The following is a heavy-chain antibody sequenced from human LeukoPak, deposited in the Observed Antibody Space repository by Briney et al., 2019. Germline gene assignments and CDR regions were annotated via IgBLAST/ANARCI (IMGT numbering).Heavy chain of an antibody. Sequence: GGSLRLSCAASGFTFSSYSMNWVRQAPGKGLEWVSCISSGGSYLYYTDSVKGRFTVSRDNARNSMFLQMNSLRAEDTAVYYCARDEYASSPGYFDPWGQGTLVTVSS. CDR2: ISSGGSYL. D-gene: IGHD6-6*01. J-gene: IGHJ4*02. V-gene: IGHV3-21*06. CDR3: ARDEYASSPGYFDP. CDR1: GFTFSSYS.